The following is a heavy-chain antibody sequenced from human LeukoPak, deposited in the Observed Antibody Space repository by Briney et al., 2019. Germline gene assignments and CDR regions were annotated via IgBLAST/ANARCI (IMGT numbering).Heavy chain of an antibody. CDR1: GGSISSYH. CDR3: ARSVAGNTIFGVVISMDV. CDR2: IYYSGST. Sequence: SETLSLTCTVSGGSISSYHWSWIRQPPGKGLEWIGYIYYSGSTNYNPSLKSRVTISVDTSKNQFSLKLSSVTAADTAVYYCARSVAGNTIFGVVISMDVWGQGTTVTVSS. D-gene: IGHD3-3*01. V-gene: IGHV4-59*01. J-gene: IGHJ6*02.